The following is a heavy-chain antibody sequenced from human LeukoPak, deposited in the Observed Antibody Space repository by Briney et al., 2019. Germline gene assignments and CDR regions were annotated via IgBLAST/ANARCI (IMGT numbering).Heavy chain of an antibody. CDR2: IYPRDADI. V-gene: IGHV5-51*01. CDR3: ARPAHTSSWYFFDF. Sequence: GESLKISCKTSGYSFTNYWIAWVRQMPGKGLEYIGIIYPRDADIRYNPSFRGQVTISADKSISTAYLQWTSLKASDTAMYFCARPAHTSSWYFFDFWGQGTLVTVSS. CDR1: GYSFTNYW. J-gene: IGHJ4*02. D-gene: IGHD6-13*01.